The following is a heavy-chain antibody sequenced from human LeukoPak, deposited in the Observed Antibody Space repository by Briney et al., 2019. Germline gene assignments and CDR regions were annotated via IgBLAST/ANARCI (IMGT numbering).Heavy chain of an antibody. J-gene: IGHJ4*02. CDR3: ARASDERWLQLHVDY. Sequence: PGGSLRLSCAASGFSFSSYWMHWVRQAPGKGLEWVSSISSSSSYIYYADSVKGRFTISRDNAKNSLYLQMNSLRAEDTAVYYCARASDERWLQLHVDYWGQGTLVTVSS. CDR2: ISSSSSYI. V-gene: IGHV3-21*01. CDR1: GFSFSSYW. D-gene: IGHD5-24*01.